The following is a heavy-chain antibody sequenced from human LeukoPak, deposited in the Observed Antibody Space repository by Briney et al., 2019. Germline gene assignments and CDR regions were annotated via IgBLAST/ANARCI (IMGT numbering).Heavy chain of an antibody. CDR2: ISTSGDSA. CDR3: AKGDQPLLYGGAFDY. J-gene: IGHJ4*02. Sequence: GGSLRLSCAASGFTFSRHVMSWVRQAPGKGLEWVSGISTSGDSAFYADSVKGRFTISRDNSKSTLYLQMNSLRAEDTAIYYCAKGDQPLLYGGAFDYWGQGTLLTVSS. V-gene: IGHV3-23*01. CDR1: GFTFSRHV. D-gene: IGHD2-2*01.